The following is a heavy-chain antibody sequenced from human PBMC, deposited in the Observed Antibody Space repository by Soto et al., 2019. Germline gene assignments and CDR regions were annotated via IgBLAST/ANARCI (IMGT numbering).Heavy chain of an antibody. CDR2: IYYSGST. D-gene: IGHD4-17*01. CDR1: GISIPSYY. J-gene: IGHJ6*02. V-gene: IGHV4-59*01. Sequence: PSDTLSLSCTLNGISIPSYYWRWMRQPTRQGLEWIGYIYYSGSTNYNPSLKSRVTISVDTSKNQFSLKLSSVTAADTAVYYCARGNWYGDYDPYYHYYGMDVWGQGTTVT. CDR3: ARGNWYGDYDPYYHYYGMDV.